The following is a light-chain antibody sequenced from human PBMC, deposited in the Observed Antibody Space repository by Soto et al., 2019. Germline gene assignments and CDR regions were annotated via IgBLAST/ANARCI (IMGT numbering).Light chain of an antibody. CDR3: QSYDSSLTAPVV. J-gene: IGLJ2*01. V-gene: IGLV1-40*01. CDR2: NNH. Sequence: QAVVRQPPSVSGAPGQRVTISCTGSSSNIGAGFDVHWYQQLPGTAPKLLIYNNHNRPSGVPDRFSGSKSVTSASLAITGLQAEDEADYFCQSYDSSLTAPVVFGGGTKLTVL. CDR1: SSNIGAGFD.